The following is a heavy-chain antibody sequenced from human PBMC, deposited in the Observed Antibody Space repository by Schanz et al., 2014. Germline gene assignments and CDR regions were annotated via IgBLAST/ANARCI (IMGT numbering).Heavy chain of an antibody. CDR3: ARGRVLES. CDR2: ISGGGGTT. D-gene: IGHD1-1*01. V-gene: IGHV3-23*01. CDR1: GFTFSSYA. Sequence: EVQLLESGGGLVQPGGSLRLSCAASGFTFSSYAMSWVRQAPGKGLEWVSAISGGGGTTYYADSVKGRFTISRDNAKNSLFLQMNSLRPEDTAVYYCARGRVLESWGQGTLVTVSS. J-gene: IGHJ5*02.